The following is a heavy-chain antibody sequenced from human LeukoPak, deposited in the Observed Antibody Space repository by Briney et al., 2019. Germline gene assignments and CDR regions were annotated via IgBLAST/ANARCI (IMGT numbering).Heavy chain of an antibody. V-gene: IGHV3-20*01. CDR1: GFTFSSYA. J-gene: IGHJ4*02. CDR2: INWNGGST. D-gene: IGHD1-26*01. CDR3: ARGLFSGSYYGDY. Sequence: GGSLRLSCAASGFTFSSYAMRWVRPAPGKGLEWVSGINWNGGSTGYADSVKGRFTISRDNGKNSLYLQMNSLRAEDTALYHCARGLFSGSYYGDYWGQGTLVTVSS.